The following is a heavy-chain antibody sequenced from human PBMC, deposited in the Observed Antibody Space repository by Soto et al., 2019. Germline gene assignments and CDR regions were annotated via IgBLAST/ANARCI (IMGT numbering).Heavy chain of an antibody. CDR1: GGSISSYD. D-gene: IGHD6-6*01. CDR2: IYYSGST. CDR3: ASATSSIAGLLDY. V-gene: IGHV4-59*01. Sequence: FVIQSLTCTVSGGSISSYDWSWIRPPPGKGLEWIGYIYYSGSTNYNPSLKSRVTISVDTSKNQFSLKLSSVTAADTAVYYCASATSSIAGLLDYWGQGPLVTVSS. J-gene: IGHJ4*02.